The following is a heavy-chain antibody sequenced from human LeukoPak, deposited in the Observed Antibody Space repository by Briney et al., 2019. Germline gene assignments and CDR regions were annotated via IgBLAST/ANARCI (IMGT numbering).Heavy chain of an antibody. Sequence: SETLSLTCAVPGYSISSGYYWGWIRQPPGKGLEWIGSIYHSGNTYHNPSLKSRVTISVDTSKNQFSLRVSSVTAADTAVYYCAKGLWFGEYYFDSWGQGTLVTVSS. V-gene: IGHV4-38-2*01. CDR3: AKGLWFGEYYFDS. CDR2: IYHSGNT. J-gene: IGHJ4*02. CDR1: GYSISSGYY. D-gene: IGHD3-10*01.